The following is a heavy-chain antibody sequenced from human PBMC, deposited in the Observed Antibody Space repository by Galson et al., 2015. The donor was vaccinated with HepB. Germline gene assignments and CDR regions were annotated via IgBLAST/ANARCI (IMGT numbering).Heavy chain of an antibody. D-gene: IGHD3-22*01. V-gene: IGHV3-23*01. CDR1: GFTFSSYA. CDR3: AKQPIITMIVVVIPAGAFDP. Sequence: SLRLSCAASGFTFSSYAMSWVRQAPGKRLEWVSAISGSGGSTYYADSVKGRFTISRDNSKNTLYLQMNSLRAEDTAVYYCAKQPIITMIVVVIPAGAFDPWGQATMVTASS. CDR2: ISGSGGST. J-gene: IGHJ3*01.